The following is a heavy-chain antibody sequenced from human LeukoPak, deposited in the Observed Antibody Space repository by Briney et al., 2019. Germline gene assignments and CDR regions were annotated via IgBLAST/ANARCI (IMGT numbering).Heavy chain of an antibody. V-gene: IGHV4-39*07. CDR1: GGSITSSSYY. Sequence: SETLSLTCTVSGGSITSSSYYWGWIRQPPGKGLEWIGSVYYSGNTYYNSSLKSRVTISVDTSKNQFSLKLSSVTAADTAVYYCARDRNYYFDYWGQGTLVTVSS. CDR2: VYYSGNT. CDR3: ARDRNYYFDY. J-gene: IGHJ4*02.